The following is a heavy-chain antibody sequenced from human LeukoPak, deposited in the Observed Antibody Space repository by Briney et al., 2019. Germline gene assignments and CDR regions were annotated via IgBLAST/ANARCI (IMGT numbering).Heavy chain of an antibody. CDR3: ARESLGYCSGGSCHYYYGMDV. J-gene: IGHJ6*02. CDR2: IYYSGST. D-gene: IGHD2-15*01. CDR1: GGSIASSSNY. Sequence: PSETLSLTCTVSGGSIASSSNYWVWIRQPPGKGLEWIGSIYYSGSTYYNPSLKSRVTISVDTSKNQFSLKLSSVTAADTAVYYCARESLGYCSGGSCHYYYGMDVWGQGTTVTVSS. V-gene: IGHV4-39*07.